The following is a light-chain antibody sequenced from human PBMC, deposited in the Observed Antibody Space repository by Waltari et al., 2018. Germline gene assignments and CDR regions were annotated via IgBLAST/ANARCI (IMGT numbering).Light chain of an antibody. J-gene: IGLJ1*01. CDR2: EVT. V-gene: IGLV2-8*01. CDR1: SSDVGGYNY. CDR3: SSYGGSNNFV. Sequence: QSALTQPPSASGSPGQSVTISCTRTSSDVGGYNYVSWYQQHPGKAPKLMIYEVTKRPSGVPDRFFGSKSGNTASLTVSGLQAEDEADYYCSSYGGSNNFVFGTGTKVTVL.